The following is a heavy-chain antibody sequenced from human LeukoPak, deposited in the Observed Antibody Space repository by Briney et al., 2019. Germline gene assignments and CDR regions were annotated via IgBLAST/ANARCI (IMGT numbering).Heavy chain of an antibody. CDR1: GFSLTTTGVG. J-gene: IGHJ4*02. Sequence: SGPTLVNPTQTLTLTCTFSGFSLTTTGVGVGWIRQPPGKALEWLALIYWDNNKLYSPSLKSRLTITKDTSKNQVVLTMTNMDPVDTATYYCATIFGVVNYDYWGQGTLVTVSS. CDR2: IYWDNNK. CDR3: ATIFGVVNYDY. V-gene: IGHV2-5*02. D-gene: IGHD3-3*01.